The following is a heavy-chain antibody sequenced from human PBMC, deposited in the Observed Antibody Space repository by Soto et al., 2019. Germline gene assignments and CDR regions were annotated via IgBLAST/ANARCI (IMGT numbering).Heavy chain of an antibody. Sequence: LVESGGGVVQPGTSLRLSCAVSGFSFSTYGFHWVRQAPGKGLEWLAVIVDDGSAKYYADSVEGRFTISRDNSRDTLHLQIDSLRADDTAVYYCARDDAFRTENGFDIWGQGTMVTVSS. D-gene: IGHD3-3*02. CDR2: IVDDGSAK. V-gene: IGHV3-33*01. J-gene: IGHJ3*02. CDR3: ARDDAFRTENGFDI. CDR1: GFSFSTYG.